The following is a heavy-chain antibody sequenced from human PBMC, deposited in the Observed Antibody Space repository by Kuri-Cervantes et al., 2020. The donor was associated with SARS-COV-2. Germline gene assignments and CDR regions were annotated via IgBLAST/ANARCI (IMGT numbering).Heavy chain of an antibody. Sequence: GESLKISCAASGFTFSNAWMSWVRQAPGKGLEWVANIKQDGSEKYYVDSVKGRFTISRDNAKNSLYLQMNSLRAEDTAVYYCARGLSRKPFDYWGHPTLVTDSS. CDR1: GFTFSNAW. V-gene: IGHV3-7*01. CDR2: IKQDGSEK. J-gene: IGHJ4*01. CDR3: ARGLSRKPFDY.